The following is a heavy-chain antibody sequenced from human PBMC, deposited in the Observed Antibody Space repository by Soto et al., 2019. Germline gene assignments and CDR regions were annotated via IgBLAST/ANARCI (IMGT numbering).Heavy chain of an antibody. V-gene: IGHV1-46*01. Sequence: ASVKVSCKASGYTFTSYGISWVRQAPGQGLEWMGIINPSGGSTSYAQKFQGRVTMTRDTSTSTVYMELSSLRSEDTAVYYCARDEYSSTNWFDPWGQGTLVTVSS. J-gene: IGHJ5*02. CDR2: INPSGGST. D-gene: IGHD6-6*01. CDR1: GYTFTSYG. CDR3: ARDEYSSTNWFDP.